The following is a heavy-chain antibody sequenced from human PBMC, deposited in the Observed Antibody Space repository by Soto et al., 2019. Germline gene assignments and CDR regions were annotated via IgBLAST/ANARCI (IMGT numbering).Heavy chain of an antibody. J-gene: IGHJ4*02. D-gene: IGHD3-22*01. CDR2: IYYSGST. CDR1: GFTFSSYA. V-gene: IGHV4-30-4*01. Sequence: LRLSCAASGFTFSSYAMSWIRQPPGKGLEWIGYIYYSGSTYYNPSLKSRVTISVDTSKNQFSLKLSSVTAADTAVYYCARAPYYYDSSGYFRAVFYFDYWGQGTLVTVSS. CDR3: ARAPYYYDSSGYFRAVFYFDY.